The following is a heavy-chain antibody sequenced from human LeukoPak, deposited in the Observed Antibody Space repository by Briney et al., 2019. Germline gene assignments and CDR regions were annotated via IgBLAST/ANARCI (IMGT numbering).Heavy chain of an antibody. CDR1: GFTFSSYA. D-gene: IGHD6-6*01. Sequence: PGGSLRLSCAASGFTFSSYAMSWVRQAPGKGLEWVSAISGSGGSTYYADSVKGRCTISIDNSKNTMYLQMNSLRAEDTAVYYCAKDTLIAAREFDPWGQGTLVTVPS. J-gene: IGHJ5*02. V-gene: IGHV3-23*01. CDR3: AKDTLIAAREFDP. CDR2: ISGSGGST.